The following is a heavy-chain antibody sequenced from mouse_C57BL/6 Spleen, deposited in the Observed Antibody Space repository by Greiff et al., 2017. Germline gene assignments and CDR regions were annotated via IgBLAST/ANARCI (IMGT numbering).Heavy chain of an antibody. V-gene: IGHV1-19*01. Sequence: VQLKESGPVLVKPGASVKMSCKASGFTFTDSYMNWVKQSHGKSLEWIGVINPYNGGTSYNQKFKGKATLTVDKSSSTAYMELNSLTSEDSAVYYCARCYYYGSSYDYWGQGTTLTVSS. CDR1: GFTFTDSY. CDR3: ARCYYYGSSYDY. CDR2: INPYNGGT. D-gene: IGHD1-1*01. J-gene: IGHJ2*01.